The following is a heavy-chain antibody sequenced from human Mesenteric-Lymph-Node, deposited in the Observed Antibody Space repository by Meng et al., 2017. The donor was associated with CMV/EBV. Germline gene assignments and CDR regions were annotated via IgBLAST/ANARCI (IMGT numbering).Heavy chain of an antibody. V-gene: IGHV1-18*01. D-gene: IGHD3-22*01. CDR3: ARELLVNSGYNYYNWFDP. Sequence: ASVKVSCKASGYTFSRDGFSWVRQAPGQGLEWMGWVSGDNGSTNYARKFKGRVTMSIDTSTSTLYMELRTLRSDDTAVYYCARELLVNSGYNYYNWFDPWGQGTLVTVSS. CDR1: GYTFSRDG. CDR2: VSGDNGST. J-gene: IGHJ5*02.